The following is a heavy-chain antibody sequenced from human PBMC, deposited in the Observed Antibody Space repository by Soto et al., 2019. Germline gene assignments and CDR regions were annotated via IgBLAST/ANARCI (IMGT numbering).Heavy chain of an antibody. Sequence: ASVKVSCKASGYSLTEYYLHWVRQAPGQGLEWMGWINPTTGGTTYAQKFEGRVTMTRDRSVNTAYMELSRLRSDDTALYFCARASGSPITVYDPLGFWGQGSLVTVSS. CDR3: ARASGSPITVYDPLGF. CDR1: GYSLTEYY. V-gene: IGHV1-2*02. J-gene: IGHJ4*02. D-gene: IGHD3-22*01. CDR2: INPTTGGT.